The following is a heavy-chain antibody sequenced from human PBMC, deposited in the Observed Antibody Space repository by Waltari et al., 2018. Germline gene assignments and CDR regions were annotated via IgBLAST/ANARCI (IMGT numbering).Heavy chain of an antibody. Sequence: EVQLVQSGAEVKKPGESLKISCKGSGYSFTSYWIGWVRQMPGKGLEWMGIIYPGAADTRYSPSFQGQVTIPADKSISTAYLQWSSLKASDTAMYYCARRHMVQGVIFAFDIWGQGTMVTVSS. CDR1: GYSFTSYW. CDR3: ARRHMVQGVIFAFDI. D-gene: IGHD3-10*01. CDR2: IYPGAADT. J-gene: IGHJ3*02. V-gene: IGHV5-51*03.